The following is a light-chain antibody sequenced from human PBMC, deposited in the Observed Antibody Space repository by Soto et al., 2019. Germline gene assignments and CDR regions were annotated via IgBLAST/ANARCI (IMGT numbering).Light chain of an antibody. CDR3: QQYGSSPSWT. V-gene: IGKV3-20*01. CDR2: GAS. J-gene: IGKJ1*01. CDR1: QSVSSNT. Sequence: ETVLTQSPGTLSLSPGERATLSCRASQSVSSNTLACYQQKPGQAPRLLLYGASTRATGIPDRFSGSGSGTDFTLTVSRLEPDDFAVYYCQQYGSSPSWTFGQGTKVEIK.